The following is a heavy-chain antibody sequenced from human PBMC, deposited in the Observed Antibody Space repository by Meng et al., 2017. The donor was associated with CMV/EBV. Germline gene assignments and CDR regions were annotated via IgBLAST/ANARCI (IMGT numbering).Heavy chain of an antibody. CDR2: INHSGST. D-gene: IGHD2-15*01. CDR1: GGSFSGYY. J-gene: IGHJ4*02. CDR3: ARGRSGYCSGGSCYSDY. V-gene: IGHV4-34*01. Sequence: SETLSLTCAVYGGSFSGYYWSWIRQPPGKGLEWIGEINHSGSTNYNPSPKSRVTISVDTSKNQFSLKLSSVTAADTAVYYCARGRSGYCSGGSCYSDYWGQGTLVTVSS.